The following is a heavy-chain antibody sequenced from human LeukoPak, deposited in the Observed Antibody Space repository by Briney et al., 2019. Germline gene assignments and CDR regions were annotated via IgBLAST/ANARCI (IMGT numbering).Heavy chain of an antibody. J-gene: IGHJ5*02. Sequence: SETLSLTCTVSGGSISSGSYYWSWIRQPAGKGLEWIGRIYTSGSTNYNPSLKSRVTISVDTSKNQFSLKLSSVTAADTAVYYCARAYYDFWSGYEQRYNWFDPWGQGTLVTVSS. D-gene: IGHD3-3*01. CDR1: GGSISSGSYY. V-gene: IGHV4-61*02. CDR2: IYTSGST. CDR3: ARAYYDFWSGYEQRYNWFDP.